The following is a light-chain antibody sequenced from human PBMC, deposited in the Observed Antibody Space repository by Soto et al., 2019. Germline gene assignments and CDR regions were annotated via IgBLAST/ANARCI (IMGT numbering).Light chain of an antibody. CDR2: DVT. Sequence: QSALTQPASVSGSLGQSITISCTGTTSDVGAYNYVSWYQQHSGKAPQLVIYDVTNRPSGVSNRFSGSKSGNTASLTISGLQAEDEADYYCSSYTSSSTLVFGGGTKVTVL. J-gene: IGLJ3*02. CDR3: SSYTSSSTLV. V-gene: IGLV2-14*03. CDR1: TSDVGAYNY.